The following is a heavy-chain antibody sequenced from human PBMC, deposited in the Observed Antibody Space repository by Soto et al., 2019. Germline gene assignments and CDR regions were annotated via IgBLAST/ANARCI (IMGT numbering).Heavy chain of an antibody. D-gene: IGHD3-9*01. J-gene: IGHJ4*02. Sequence: SETLSLTCTVSCGSISSGDYYWSWIRQPPGKGLEWIGYIYYSGSTYYNPSLKSRVTISVDTSKNQFSLKLSSVTAADTAVYYCARGADILTGYYGLDYWGQGTLVTVSS. V-gene: IGHV4-30-4*01. CDR3: ARGADILTGYYGLDY. CDR2: IYYSGST. CDR1: CGSISSGDYY.